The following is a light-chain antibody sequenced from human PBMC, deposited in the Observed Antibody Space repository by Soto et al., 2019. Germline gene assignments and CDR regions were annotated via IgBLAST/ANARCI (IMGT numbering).Light chain of an antibody. Sequence: LCTQSPATVSLCAGESSTLSFGASQSVSSYLAWYQQKPGQAPRLLIYDASNRATGIPARFSGTGSGTDFTLTINNLEPEDFAVYYCQVRTNWSIAFGRGTRLEIK. V-gene: IGKV3-11*01. J-gene: IGKJ5*01. CDR3: QVRTNWSIA. CDR1: QSVSSY. CDR2: DAS.